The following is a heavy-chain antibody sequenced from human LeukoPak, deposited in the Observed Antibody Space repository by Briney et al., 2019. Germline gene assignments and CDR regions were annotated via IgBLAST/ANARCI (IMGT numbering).Heavy chain of an antibody. CDR1: GGSFSDYY. CDR2: INHSGDT. CDR3: ARGGLRFLEQTTHGLDI. Sequence: PSETLSLSRAVYGGSFSDYYWSWIRQPPGKGLEWSGEINHSGDTNYSPSLKSRVTTSVDTSKSQFSLKLTSVTAADTAVYYCARGGLRFLEQTTHGLDIWGQGTMVTVSS. J-gene: IGHJ3*02. D-gene: IGHD3-3*01. V-gene: IGHV4-34*01.